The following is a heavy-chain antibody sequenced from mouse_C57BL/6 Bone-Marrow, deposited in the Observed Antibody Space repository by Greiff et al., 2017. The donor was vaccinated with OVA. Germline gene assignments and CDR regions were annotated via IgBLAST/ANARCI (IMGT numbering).Heavy chain of an antibody. Sequence: QVQLQQPGAELVMPGASVKLSCKASGYTFPSYWLHWVKQRPGQGLEWIGEIDPSDSYTKYNQKFKGKSTLTVDKSSSTADVHLIILTSEDSAVYYRARGYYGSSYYFDYWGQGTTLTVSS. V-gene: IGHV1-69*01. CDR3: ARGYYGSSYYFDY. J-gene: IGHJ2*01. D-gene: IGHD1-1*01. CDR2: IDPSDSYT. CDR1: GYTFPSYW.